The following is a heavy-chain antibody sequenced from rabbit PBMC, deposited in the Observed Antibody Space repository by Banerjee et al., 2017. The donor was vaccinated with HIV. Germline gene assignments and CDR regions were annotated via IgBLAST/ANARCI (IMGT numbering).Heavy chain of an antibody. CDR1: GLDLSSSYW. V-gene: IGHV1S45*01. D-gene: IGHD4-1*01. Sequence: QEQLEESGGDLVKPEGSLTLTCKASGLDLSSSYWICWVRQAPGKGLEWIGCIYAGSSDSTNHASWAKGRFTISSTSSTTVTLQMTSLTAADTATYFCARDLAGVTGWNFGLWGPGTLVTVS. CDR2: IYAGSSDST. J-gene: IGHJ4*01. CDR3: ARDLAGVTGWNFGL.